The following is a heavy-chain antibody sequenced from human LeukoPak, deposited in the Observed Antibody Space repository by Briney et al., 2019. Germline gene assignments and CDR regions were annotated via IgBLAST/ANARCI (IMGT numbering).Heavy chain of an antibody. CDR2: INTNTGNP. CDR1: GYTFTSYA. V-gene: IGHV7-4-1*02. CDR3: ARVGVVAVAGLGTYYYYSTDV. D-gene: IGHD6-19*01. Sequence: ASVKVSCKASGYTFTSYAMNWVRQAPGQGLEWMGWINTNTGNPTYAQGFTGRFVFSLDTSVSTAYLQISSLKAEDTAVYYCARVGVVAVAGLGTYYYYSTDVWGQGTTVTVSS. J-gene: IGHJ6*02.